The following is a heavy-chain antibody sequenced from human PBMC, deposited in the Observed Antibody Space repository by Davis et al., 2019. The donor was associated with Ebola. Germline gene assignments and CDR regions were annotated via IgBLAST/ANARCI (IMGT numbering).Heavy chain of an antibody. CDR1: AFTFSSYW. CDR2: IDGDVTAT. D-gene: IGHD6-19*01. Sequence: HTGGSLRLSCAASAFTFSSYWMHWVRQAPGKGLVWVSRIDGDVTATNYADSVKGRFTISRDNSKNTLYLQMNRLRAEDTGVYYCARVSYRSGWDWGQGTLVTVSS. V-gene: IGHV3-74*01. CDR3: ARVSYRSGWD. J-gene: IGHJ4*02.